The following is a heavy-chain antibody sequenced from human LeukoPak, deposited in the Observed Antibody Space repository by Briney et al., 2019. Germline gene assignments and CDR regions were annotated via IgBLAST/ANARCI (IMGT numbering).Heavy chain of an antibody. CDR1: GFTFSSYS. J-gene: IGHJ3*02. D-gene: IGHD3-10*01. Sequence: GGSLRLSCAASGFTFSSYSMNWVRQAPGKGLEWVSYISRSGSTRYYADSVKGRFTISRDNAKNSLYLQMNSLRAEDTAVYYCARVATMVRVPLDALDIWGQGTMVSVSS. CDR3: ARVATMVRVPLDALDI. CDR2: ISRSGSTR. V-gene: IGHV3-48*04.